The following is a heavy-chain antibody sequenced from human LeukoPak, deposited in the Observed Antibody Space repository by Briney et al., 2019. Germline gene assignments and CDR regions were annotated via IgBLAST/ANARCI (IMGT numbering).Heavy chain of an antibody. CDR1: GFTFSNHG. CDR3: AKDDAWLRFGE. D-gene: IGHD3-10*01. CDR2: ISRSGDIT. J-gene: IGHJ4*02. Sequence: QTGGSLRLSCAASGFTFSNHGMNWVRQAPGKGLEWVSGISRSGDITYYADSVKGRFTISRDNSKNTLYLEVISLTAEDTAVYYCAKDDAWLRFGEWSQGTLVTVSS. V-gene: IGHV3-23*01.